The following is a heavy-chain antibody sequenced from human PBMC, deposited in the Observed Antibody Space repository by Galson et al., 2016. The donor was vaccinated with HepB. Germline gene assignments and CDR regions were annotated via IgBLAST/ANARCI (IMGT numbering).Heavy chain of an antibody. CDR1: GGTFSSYA. CDR3: ATEGEYQLPTQTINSYFDL. V-gene: IGHV1-69*13. CDR2: IIPMFGTA. D-gene: IGHD2-2*01. Sequence: SVKVSCKASGGTFSSYAISWVRQAPGQGLEWMGGIIPMFGTANYALKFQDRVTITADESTSTVYLELSSLRSEDTAVYYCATEGEYQLPTQTINSYFDLWGRGTLVTVSS. J-gene: IGHJ2*01.